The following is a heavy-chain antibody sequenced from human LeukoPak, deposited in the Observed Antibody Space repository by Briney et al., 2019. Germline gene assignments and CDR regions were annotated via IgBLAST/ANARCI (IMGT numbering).Heavy chain of an antibody. CDR3: AKQWTYYYMDV. J-gene: IGHJ6*03. D-gene: IGHD6-19*01. CDR1: GFIFTRHA. V-gene: IGHV3-23*01. Sequence: GGSLRLSCAASGFIFTRHAMTWVRQAPGKGLDWVSTISNSGGGTYYADSVKGRFTISRDTSKNTLYLQMNSLRAEDTALYYCAKQWTYYYMDVWGKGTTVTVSS. CDR2: ISNSGGGT.